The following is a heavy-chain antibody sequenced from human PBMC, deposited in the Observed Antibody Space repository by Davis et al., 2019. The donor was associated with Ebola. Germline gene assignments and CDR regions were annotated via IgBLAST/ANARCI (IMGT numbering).Heavy chain of an antibody. D-gene: IGHD2-15*01. CDR1: GYTFTSYA. CDR3: ARDVLGGCTESCYPFDN. V-gene: IGHV7-4-1*02. Sequence: ASVKVSCKASGYTFTSYAMNWVQQAPGQGLEWMGWINTNTGNPTYAQGFTGRFVFSLDTSVSTAYLQISRLKAEDTAVYYCARDVLGGCTESCYPFDNWGQGTLVTVSS. CDR2: INTNTGNP. J-gene: IGHJ4*02.